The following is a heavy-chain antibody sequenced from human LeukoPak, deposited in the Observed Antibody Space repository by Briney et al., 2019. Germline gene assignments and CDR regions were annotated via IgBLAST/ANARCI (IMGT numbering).Heavy chain of an antibody. CDR3: ARERAYYDSSGYPSPDAFDI. CDR1: GGSISSGGYY. V-gene: IGHV4-31*03. Sequence: PSQTLSLTCTVSGGSISSGGYYWSCIRQHPGKGLEWIGYIYYSGSTYYNPSPKSRVTISVDTSKNQFSLKLSSVTAADTAVYYCARERAYYDSSGYPSPDAFDIWGQGTMVTVSS. J-gene: IGHJ3*02. D-gene: IGHD3-22*01. CDR2: IYYSGST.